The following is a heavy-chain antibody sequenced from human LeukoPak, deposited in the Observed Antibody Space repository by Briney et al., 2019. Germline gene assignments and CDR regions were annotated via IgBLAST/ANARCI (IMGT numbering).Heavy chain of an antibody. CDR3: AKGDCASGSCYFDD. V-gene: IGHV3-23*01. CDR1: GFTLSKHP. CDR2: LSDTGDSR. Sequence: GGSLRLSCAASGFTLSKHPMYWVRQAPGKGLERVSSLSDTGDSRHYADSVKGRFTISRDSARSALYLQMNSLRAEDTAVYYCAKGDCASGSCYFDDWGQGSQVTVSS. D-gene: IGHD2-8*01. J-gene: IGHJ4*02.